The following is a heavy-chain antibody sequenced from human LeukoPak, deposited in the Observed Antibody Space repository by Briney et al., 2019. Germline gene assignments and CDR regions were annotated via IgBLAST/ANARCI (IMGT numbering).Heavy chain of an antibody. CDR3: ARNGYNSGWYRH. D-gene: IGHD6-19*01. CDR1: GFTVSTNY. J-gene: IGHJ4*02. Sequence: GGPLRLSCVVSGFTVSTNYMTWVRQAPGKGLEWVSVIHSGGTTYYADSVKGRFTISRDNSKNSLYLEMNSLRAEDTAVYFCARNGYNSGWYRHWGQGTLVTVSS. V-gene: IGHV3-66*01. CDR2: IHSGGTT.